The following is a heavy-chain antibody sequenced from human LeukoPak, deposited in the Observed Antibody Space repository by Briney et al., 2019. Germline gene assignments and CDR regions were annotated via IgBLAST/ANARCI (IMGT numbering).Heavy chain of an antibody. CDR2: INPNSGGT. V-gene: IGHV1-2*02. CDR1: GYTFTSYG. J-gene: IGHJ4*02. Sequence: ASVKVSCKASGYTFTSYGISWVRQAPGQGLEWMGWINPNSGGTNYAQKFQGRVTMTRDTSISTAYMELSRLRSDDTAVYYCARDPGYSSSSWTNTEFDYWGQGTLVTVSS. D-gene: IGHD6-6*01. CDR3: ARDPGYSSSSWTNTEFDY.